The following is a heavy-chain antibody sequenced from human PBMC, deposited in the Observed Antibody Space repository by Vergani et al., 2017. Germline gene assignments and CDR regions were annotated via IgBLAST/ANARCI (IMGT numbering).Heavy chain of an antibody. CDR1: GYTVLFSD. CDR2: INPNSGGT. Sequence: QVQLVPSGAEVPQPGAPVKVSCPASGYTVLFSDIPVVLQAPGQGLSWMGWINPNSGGTNYAQKFQGRVTMTRDTSIRTAYMEPSRLRSDDTAVYYCARGYSSSWYDFDYWGQGTLVTVSS. J-gene: IGHJ4*02. D-gene: IGHD6-13*01. CDR3: ARGYSSSWYDFDY. V-gene: IGHV1-2*02.